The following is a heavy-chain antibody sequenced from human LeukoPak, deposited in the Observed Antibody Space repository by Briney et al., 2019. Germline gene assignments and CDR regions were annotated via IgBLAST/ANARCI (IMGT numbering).Heavy chain of an antibody. V-gene: IGHV4-59*01. CDR1: GGSISSYY. J-gene: IGHJ4*02. CDR3: ARGKHFSRGLIKPIDY. D-gene: IGHD3-3*02. Sequence: PSETLSLTCTVSGGSISSYYWSWIRQPPGKGLEWIGYIYYSGSTNYNPSLKSRVTISVDTSKDQFSLKLSSVTAADTAVYYCARGKHFSRGLIKPIDYWGQGTLVTVSS. CDR2: IYYSGST.